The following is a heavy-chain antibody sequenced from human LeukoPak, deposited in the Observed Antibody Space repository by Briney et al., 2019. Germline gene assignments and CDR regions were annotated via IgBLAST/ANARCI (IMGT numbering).Heavy chain of an antibody. Sequence: ASETLSLTCGVYGMSLNDYFWTWIRQSPEKGLEWIGEINHSGTTNYNPSLKSRVTISIDTSKDQFSLNLSSVTAADSGVYYCARRALDYDDVAYFYARCSDVWGQGSKVIVS. D-gene: IGHD4-17*01. CDR1: GMSLNDYF. CDR2: INHSGTT. J-gene: IGHJ6*02. V-gene: IGHV4-34*01. CDR3: ARRALDYDDVAYFYARCSDV.